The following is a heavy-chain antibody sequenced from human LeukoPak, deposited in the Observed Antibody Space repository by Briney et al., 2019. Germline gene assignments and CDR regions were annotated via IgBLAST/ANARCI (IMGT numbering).Heavy chain of an antibody. CDR1: GYTFTGYY. Sequence: ASVKVSCKASGYTFTGYYMHWVRQAPGQGLEWMGWINPNSGGTNYAQKFQRRVTMTRDTSISTAYMELSRLRSDDTAVYYCARDSTGYVSWFDPSGQGTLVTVSS. J-gene: IGHJ5*02. V-gene: IGHV1-2*02. CDR2: INPNSGGT. D-gene: IGHD3-22*01. CDR3: ARDSTGYVSWFDP.